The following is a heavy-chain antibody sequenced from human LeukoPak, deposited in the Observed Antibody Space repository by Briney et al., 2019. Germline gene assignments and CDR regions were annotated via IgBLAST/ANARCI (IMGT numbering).Heavy chain of an antibody. CDR2: IYYSGTT. CDR3: ARVPRWGYYDSSGYQYEHDYFDY. CDR1: GVSISSSSYY. D-gene: IGHD3-22*01. V-gene: IGHV4-39*07. Sequence: SETLSLTCTVSGVSISSSSYYWGWIRQPPGNGLDWVRSIYYSGTTYNNPSLKSRVTLSAATPKNQFSLKLRSVNAADTAVYYCARVPRWGYYDSSGYQYEHDYFDYWGQGTLVTVSS. J-gene: IGHJ4*02.